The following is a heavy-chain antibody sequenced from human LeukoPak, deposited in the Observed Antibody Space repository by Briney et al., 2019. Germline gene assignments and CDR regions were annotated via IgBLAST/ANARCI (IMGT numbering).Heavy chain of an antibody. CDR3: ARSPTNTDLAH. D-gene: IGHD3/OR15-3a*01. CDR2: ISSSGSTI. Sequence: GGSLRLSCATSGFTFSDYYMSWIRQAPGKGLEWVSYISSSGSTIYYADSVKGRFTISRDNAKNSLYLQMNSLRAEDTAVYYCARSPTNTDLAHWGQGTLVTVSS. CDR1: GFTFSDYY. J-gene: IGHJ4*02. V-gene: IGHV3-11*04.